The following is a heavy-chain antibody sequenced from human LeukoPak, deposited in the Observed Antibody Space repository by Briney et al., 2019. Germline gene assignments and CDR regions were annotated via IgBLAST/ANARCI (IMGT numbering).Heavy chain of an antibody. CDR3: AKEDSVRREFDY. CDR1: GFTFSSYA. Sequence: SGGSLRLSCTASGFTFSSYAMSWVRQAPGKGLEWVSGISDSGGSTNYAASAKGRFTISRDNSKDTLYLQMNSLRAEDTAVYYCAKEDSVRREFDYWGQGTLATVSS. V-gene: IGHV3-23*01. CDR2: ISDSGGST. J-gene: IGHJ4*02.